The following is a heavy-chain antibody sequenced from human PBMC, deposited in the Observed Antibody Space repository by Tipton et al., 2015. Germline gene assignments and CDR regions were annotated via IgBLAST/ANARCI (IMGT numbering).Heavy chain of an antibody. J-gene: IGHJ2*01. CDR3: ARALFYGGNTDWYFDL. CDR1: GGSISSYY. V-gene: IGHV4-59*01. CDR2: IYYSGST. D-gene: IGHD4-23*01. Sequence: TLSLTCTVSGGSISSYYWSWIRQPPGKGLEWIGYIYYSGSTNYNPSLKSRVTISVDTSKNQFSLKLSSVTAADTAVYYCARALFYGGNTDWYFDLWGRGTLVNVSS.